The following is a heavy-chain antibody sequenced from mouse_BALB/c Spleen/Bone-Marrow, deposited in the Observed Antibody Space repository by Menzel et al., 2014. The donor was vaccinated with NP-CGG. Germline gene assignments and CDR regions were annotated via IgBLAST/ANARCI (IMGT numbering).Heavy chain of an antibody. D-gene: IGHD1-1*02. V-gene: IGHV2-9*02. J-gene: IGHJ4*01. Sequence: VQLQQSGPGLVAPSQNLSITCTVSGFSLTSYGVHWVRQPPGKGLEWLGVIWAGGSTNYNSALMSRLSISKDNSKSQVFLKMNSLQTDDTAMYYCARDGVYGSHYYAMDHWAQCTPVPVSS. CDR3: ARDGVYGSHYYAMDH. CDR1: GFSLTSYG. CDR2: IWAGGST.